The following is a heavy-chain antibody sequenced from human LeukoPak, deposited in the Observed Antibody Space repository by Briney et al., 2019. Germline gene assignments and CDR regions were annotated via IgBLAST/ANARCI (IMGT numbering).Heavy chain of an antibody. CDR2: ISAYNGYT. CDR1: GYTFTSFT. V-gene: IGHV1-18*01. J-gene: IGHJ4*02. Sequence: ASVKVSCKTSGYTFTSFTITWVRQAPGQGLEWMGWISAYNGYTNFAQKLQGRVTLTTDTSTSTAYMELRSLRSDDTAVYYCARRAGSYGSGTYYSYYFDYWGQGTLVTVSP. CDR3: ARRAGSYGSGTYYSYYFDY. D-gene: IGHD3-10*01.